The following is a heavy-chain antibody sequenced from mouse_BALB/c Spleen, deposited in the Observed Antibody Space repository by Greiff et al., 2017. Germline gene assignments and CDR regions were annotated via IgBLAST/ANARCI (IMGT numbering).Heavy chain of an antibody. CDR2: ISYDGSN. CDR1: GYSITSGYY. Sequence: ESGPGLVKPSQSLSLTCSVTGYSITSGYYWNWIRQFPGNKLEWMGYISYDGSNNYNPSLKNRISITRDTSKNQFFLKLNSVTTEYTATYYCAIVGYFAMDYWGQGTSVTVSS. V-gene: IGHV3-6*02. CDR3: AIVGYFAMDY. J-gene: IGHJ4*01.